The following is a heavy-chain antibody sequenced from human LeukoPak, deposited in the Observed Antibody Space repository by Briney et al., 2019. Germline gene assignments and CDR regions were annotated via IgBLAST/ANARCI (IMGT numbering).Heavy chain of an antibody. V-gene: IGHV4-61*02. Sequence: SETLSLTCTVPGGSISSGSYYWSWIRQPAGKGLEWIGRIYTSGSTNYNPSLKSRVTISVDTSKNQFSLKLSSVTAADTAVYYCARDRYYYDSSGYQALLDYWGQGTLVTVPS. J-gene: IGHJ4*02. CDR1: GGSISSGSYY. D-gene: IGHD3-22*01. CDR2: IYTSGST. CDR3: ARDRYYYDSSGYQALLDY.